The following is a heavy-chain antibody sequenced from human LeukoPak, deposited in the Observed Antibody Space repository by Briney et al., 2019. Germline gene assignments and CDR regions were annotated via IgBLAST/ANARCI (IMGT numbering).Heavy chain of an antibody. CDR3: ARDGLGYCSGGSCYSEYYFDY. Sequence: QAGGSLRLSCAASGFTFSSYSMNWVRQAPGKGLEWVSAISSSSSYIYYADSVKGRFTISRDNAKISLYLEMNSLRAEDTAVYYCARDGLGYCSGGSCYSEYYFDYWGQGPLVTVSS. D-gene: IGHD2-15*01. CDR2: ISSSSSYI. CDR1: GFTFSSYS. V-gene: IGHV3-21*01. J-gene: IGHJ4*02.